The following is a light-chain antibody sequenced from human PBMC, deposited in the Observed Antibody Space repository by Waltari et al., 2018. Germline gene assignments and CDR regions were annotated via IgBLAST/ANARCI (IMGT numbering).Light chain of an antibody. V-gene: IGKV3-15*01. J-gene: IGKJ1*01. CDR3: QQSYSWPPT. CDR1: ESVGNN. Sequence: EIVMTQSPATLSESPGERATLSCRASESVGNNLAWYQQKPGQAPRLLIFGASTKATCFPARFSGGGSGTPFTLTINVLQSEDFAVYYCQQSYSWPPTFGHRTKVEI. CDR2: GAS.